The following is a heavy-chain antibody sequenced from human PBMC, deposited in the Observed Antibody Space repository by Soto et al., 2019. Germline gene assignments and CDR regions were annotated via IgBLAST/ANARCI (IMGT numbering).Heavy chain of an antibody. CDR1: GGSISGTTYY. V-gene: IGHV4-39*01. CDR2: VSYDGTT. J-gene: IGHJ5*02. D-gene: IGHD3-16*01. CDR3: ARQSQRFQQLRHFDP. Sequence: SETLSLTCAVSGGSISGTTYYWGWIRQPPGKGLEWIGSVSYDGTTYYNPSLKSRVTISTVASRNQFSLKLTSVAAADTAVYYCARQSQRFQQLRHFDPCGQGTPVTVSS.